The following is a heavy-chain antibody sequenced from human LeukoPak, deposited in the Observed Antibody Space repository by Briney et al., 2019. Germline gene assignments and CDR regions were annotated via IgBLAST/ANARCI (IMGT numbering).Heavy chain of an antibody. CDR3: AKDQRSIAVAGYFDY. CDR2: ISGSGGST. CDR1: GFTFSSYA. Sequence: PGGTLRLSCAASGFTFSSYAMSWVRQAPGKGLEWVSAISGSGGSTYYADSVKGRFTNSRDNSKNTLYLQMNSLRAEDTAVYYCAKDQRSIAVAGYFDYWGQGTLVTVSS. J-gene: IGHJ4*02. V-gene: IGHV3-23*01. D-gene: IGHD6-19*01.